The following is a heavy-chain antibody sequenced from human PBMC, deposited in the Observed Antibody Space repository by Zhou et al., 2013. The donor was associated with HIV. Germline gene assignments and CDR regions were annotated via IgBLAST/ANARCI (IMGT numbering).Heavy chain of an antibody. Sequence: QVQLVQSGAEVKKPGASVKVSCKASGYTLTDFGISWVRQAPGQGLEWMGIINPSGGSTSYAQKFQGRVTMTRDTSTYTVYMELSSLSSEDTAVYYCARDRGAAAATGGRYWGQGNPGHRLL. V-gene: IGHV1-46*01. D-gene: IGHD6-25*01. CDR1: GYTLTDFG. CDR3: ARDRGAAAATGGRY. J-gene: IGHJ4*02. CDR2: INPSGGST.